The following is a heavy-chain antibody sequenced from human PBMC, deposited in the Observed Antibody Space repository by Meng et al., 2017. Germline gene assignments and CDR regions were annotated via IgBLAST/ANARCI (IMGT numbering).Heavy chain of an antibody. CDR1: GFTFDDYA. V-gene: IGHV3-9*01. Sequence: SLKISCAASGFTFDDYAMHWVRQAPGKGLEWVSGMSWNSGSIGYADSVKGRFTISRDNAKNSLYLQMNSLRAEDTALYYCAKDFRTMVRGVIIFGPLYYYYYGMDVWGQGTTVTVSS. J-gene: IGHJ6*02. CDR3: AKDFRTMVRGVIIFGPLYYYYYGMDV. CDR2: MSWNSGSI. D-gene: IGHD3-10*01.